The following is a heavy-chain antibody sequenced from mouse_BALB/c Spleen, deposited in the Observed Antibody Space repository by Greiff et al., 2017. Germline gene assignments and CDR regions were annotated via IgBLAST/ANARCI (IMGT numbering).Heavy chain of an antibody. CDR2: INPYNDGT. D-gene: IGHD1-1*01. Sequence: EVQLVESGPELVKPGASVKMSCKASGYTFTSYVMHWVKQKPGQGLEWIGYINPYNDGTKYNEKFKGKATLTSDKSSSTAYMELSSLTSEDSAVYYCARSLYGSSPWYFDYWGQGTTLTVSS. J-gene: IGHJ2*01. CDR3: ARSLYGSSPWYFDY. CDR1: GYTFTSYV. V-gene: IGHV1-14*01.